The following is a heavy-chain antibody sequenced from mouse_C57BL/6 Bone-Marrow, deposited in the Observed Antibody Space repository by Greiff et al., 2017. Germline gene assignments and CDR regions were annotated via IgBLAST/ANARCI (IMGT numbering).Heavy chain of an antibody. CDR2: IYPRDGST. D-gene: IGHD1-1*01. Sequence: VQLQQSGPELVKPGASVKLSCKASGYTFTRYDINWVKQRPGQGLEWIGWIYPRDGSTKYNEKFKGKATLTVDTSSSTAYMDLRSLTSEDSAVYYCARLEFDGSSGDWYVYVGGTGTTVTVSS. V-gene: IGHV1-85*01. CDR3: ARLEFDGSSGDWYVYV. CDR1: GYTFTRYD. J-gene: IGHJ1*03.